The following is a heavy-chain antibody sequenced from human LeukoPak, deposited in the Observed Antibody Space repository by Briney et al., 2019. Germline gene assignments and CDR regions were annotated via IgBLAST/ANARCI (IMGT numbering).Heavy chain of an antibody. CDR1: GGSFSGYY. Sequence: SETLSLTFAVYGGSFSGYYWSWIRQPPGKGLEWIGEINHSGSTNYNPSLKSRVTISVGTSKNQFSLKLSSMTAADTAVYYCARGLRWLPGDYWGQGTLVTVSS. D-gene: IGHD4-23*01. CDR3: ARGLRWLPGDY. J-gene: IGHJ4*02. CDR2: INHSGST. V-gene: IGHV4-34*01.